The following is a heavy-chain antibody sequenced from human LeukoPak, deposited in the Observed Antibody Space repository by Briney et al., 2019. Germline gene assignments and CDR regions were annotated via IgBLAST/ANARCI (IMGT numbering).Heavy chain of an antibody. Sequence: GGSLRLSCAASGFTFSSYSMNWVRQAPGKGLEWVSSISSSSSYIYYADSVKGRFTISRDNAKNSLYLQMDSLRAEDTAVYYCARSEQQLVYYYYYYGMDVWGQGTTVTVSS. CDR1: GFTFSSYS. CDR3: ARSEQQLVYYYYYYGMDV. J-gene: IGHJ6*02. V-gene: IGHV3-21*01. D-gene: IGHD6-13*01. CDR2: ISSSSSYI.